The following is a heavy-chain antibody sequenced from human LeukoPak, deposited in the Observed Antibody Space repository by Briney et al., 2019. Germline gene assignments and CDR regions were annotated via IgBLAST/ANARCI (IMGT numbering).Heavy chain of an antibody. CDR1: GFXVTSNY. CDR3: AILGSIVWGRKGTASSL. Sequence: GGSLRLSCAASGFXVTSNYISWVRQAPGKGQEWVSLIYSGGTTYYADSVKGRFTTSRHNSKNTLYLQMNSLRAEDTAVYYCAILGSIVWGRKGTASSLWGQGTLVTVSS. D-gene: IGHD2-21*02. CDR2: IYSGGTT. V-gene: IGHV3-53*04. J-gene: IGHJ4*02.